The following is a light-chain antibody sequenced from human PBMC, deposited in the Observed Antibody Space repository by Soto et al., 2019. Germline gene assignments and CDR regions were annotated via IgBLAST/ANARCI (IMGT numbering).Light chain of an antibody. J-gene: IGKJ4*01. V-gene: IGKV4-1*01. CDR2: WAS. Sequence: IVMTQSPDSLAVSLGERATLNCKSSQSVLYSSDSNNYLAWYQQKPGQPPKLIIYWASFRESGVPDRFIGSGSGTDFTLTISSLQAEDVAVYYCQQYYRSPLTFGGGTKVEIK. CDR1: QSVLYSSDSNNY. CDR3: QQYYRSPLT.